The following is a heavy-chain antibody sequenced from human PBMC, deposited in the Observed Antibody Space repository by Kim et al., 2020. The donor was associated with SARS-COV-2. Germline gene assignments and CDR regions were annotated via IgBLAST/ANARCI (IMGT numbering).Heavy chain of an antibody. V-gene: IGHV4-39*01. CDR3: ARRGPFCSGGSCRAYNWFDP. CDR2: IYYSGST. Sequence: SETLSLTCTVSGGSISSSSYYWGWIRQPPGKGLEWIGSIYYSGSTYYNPSLKSRVTISVDTSKNQFSLKLSSVTAADTAVYYCARRGPFCSGGSCRAYNWFDPWGQGTLVTVSS. CDR1: GGSISSSSYY. J-gene: IGHJ5*02. D-gene: IGHD2-15*01.